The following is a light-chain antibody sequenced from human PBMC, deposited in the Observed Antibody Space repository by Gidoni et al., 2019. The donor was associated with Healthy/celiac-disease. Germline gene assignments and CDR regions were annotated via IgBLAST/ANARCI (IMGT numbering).Light chain of an antibody. CDR2: GAS. CDR1: QSVSSNY. V-gene: IGKV3-20*01. CDR3: QQYDSTPEST. Sequence: EIVLPHSPATWALSPGERATLSCRASQSVSSNYLAWSQQKPGQAPRLLSNGASSRATGIPERFSGSGSGTEFTLTISRLEHEEFVVYYCQQYDSTPESTFGQXTKVEVK. J-gene: IGKJ1*01.